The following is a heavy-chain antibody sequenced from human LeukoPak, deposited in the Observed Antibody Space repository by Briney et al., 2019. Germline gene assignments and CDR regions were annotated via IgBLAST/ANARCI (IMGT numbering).Heavy chain of an antibody. CDR2: ISVYNGDT. CDR3: ARDHMAARPGWFDA. V-gene: IGHV1-18*01. D-gene: IGHD6-6*01. Sequence: ASVQVSCKASGYTFRTFGINWVRQAPGQGLEWMGWISVYNGDTKYAQKFQGRVTMTTDTSTNTTYMEVRSLTFDDTAVYYCARDHMAARPGWFDAWGQGTLVTVSA. CDR1: GYTFRTFG. J-gene: IGHJ5*02.